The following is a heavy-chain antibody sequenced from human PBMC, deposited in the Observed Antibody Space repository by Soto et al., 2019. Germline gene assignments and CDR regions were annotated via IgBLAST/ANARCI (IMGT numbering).Heavy chain of an antibody. Sequence: PSETLSLTCTVSGGSISSGGYYWSWIRQHPGKGLEWIGYIYYSGSTYYNPSLKSRVTMTRDTSISTAYMELSRLRSDDTAVYYCARDLRLAGALSPPAYYYYGMDVWGQGTTVTVSS. CDR1: GGSISSGGYY. CDR3: ARDLRLAGALSPPAYYYYGMDV. CDR2: IYYSGST. J-gene: IGHJ6*02. D-gene: IGHD1-26*01. V-gene: IGHV4-31*03.